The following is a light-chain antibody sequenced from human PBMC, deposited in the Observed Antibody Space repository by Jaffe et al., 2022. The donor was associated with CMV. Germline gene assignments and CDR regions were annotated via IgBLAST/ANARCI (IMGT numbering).Light chain of an antibody. V-gene: IGLV3-19*01. CDR2: GKN. Sequence: SSELTQDPAVSVTLGQTVRITCRGDSLRAYSPSWYQRKPGLAPVLLIYGKNNRPSGIPDRFSGSSSGDTASLTISGAQAEDEADYFCCSRDSTGNRAVFFGGGTKLSVL. J-gene: IGLJ2*01. CDR1: SLRAYS. CDR3: CSRDSTGNRAVF.